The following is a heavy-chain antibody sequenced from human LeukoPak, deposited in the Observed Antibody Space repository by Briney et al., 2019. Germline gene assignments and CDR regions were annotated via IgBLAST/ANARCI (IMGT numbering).Heavy chain of an antibody. CDR2: INPTSGGT. CDR3: ARSRSFSGYGAFGP. D-gene: IGHD5-12*01. Sequence: ASVKVSCKASGYTFTSPYLHWVRQAPGQGLEWMGWINPTSGGTNYLQKFQGRVVMTRDTSIGTVYMELSSLTSGDTAVYFCARSRSFSGYGAFGPWGQGTLVTVSS. V-gene: IGHV1-2*02. J-gene: IGHJ5*02. CDR1: GYTFTSPY.